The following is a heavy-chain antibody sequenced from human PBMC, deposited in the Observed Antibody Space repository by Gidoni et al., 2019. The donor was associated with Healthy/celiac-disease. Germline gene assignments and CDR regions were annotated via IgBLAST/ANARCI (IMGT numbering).Heavy chain of an antibody. CDR2: SIPIVGTA. V-gene: IGHV1-69*06. CDR1: AGTFSSSA. J-gene: IGHJ3*02. CDR3: ARRRQYSRWERSAFDI. Sequence: VQLVQSGAEVKKPGSSVQVPCKASAGTFSSSAISWVRQAPGQGLERMGGSIPIVGTANYAQKFQGRVTITADKSTSTAYMELSSLRSEDTAVYYCARRRQYSRWERSAFDIWGQGTMVTVSS. D-gene: IGHD6-13*01.